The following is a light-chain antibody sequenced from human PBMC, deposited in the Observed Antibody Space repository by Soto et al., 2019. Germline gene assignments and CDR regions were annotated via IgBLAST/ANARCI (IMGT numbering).Light chain of an antibody. J-gene: IGKJ5*01. CDR1: QSVSSSY. CDR2: GAS. V-gene: IGKV3-20*01. CDR3: QQYGSSVT. Sequence: EIVMTQSPVTLTVSPGERATLSCRASQSVSSSYLAWYQQKPGQAPRLLIYGASSRATGIPDRFSGSGSGTDFTLTISRLEPEDFAVYYCQQYGSSVTFGQGTRLEI.